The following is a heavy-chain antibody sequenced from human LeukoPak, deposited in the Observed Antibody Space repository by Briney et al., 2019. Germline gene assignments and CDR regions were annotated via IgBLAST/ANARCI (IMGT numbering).Heavy chain of an antibody. CDR1: GGTFSSYA. J-gene: IGHJ4*02. CDR2: IIPFLGIA. V-gene: IGHV1-69*04. D-gene: IGHD3-22*01. Sequence: SVKVSCKASGGTFSSYAIRWVRQAPGQGLEWMGRIIPFLGIANYAQKFPGRVTITADTSTSTAYMELSSLRSEDTTVYYCVRASHYFDSSGLSSWGQGTLVTVSS. CDR3: VRASHYFDSSGLSS.